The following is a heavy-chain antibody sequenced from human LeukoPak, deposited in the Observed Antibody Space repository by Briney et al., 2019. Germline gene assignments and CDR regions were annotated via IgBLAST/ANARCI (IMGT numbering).Heavy chain of an antibody. CDR2: IYYSGST. J-gene: IGHJ4*02. CDR3: ARDGEMGTIENYFDY. D-gene: IGHD5-24*01. Sequence: KPSETLSLTCTVSAGSISSSSYYWGWIRQPPGKGLEWFGSIYYSGSTHYNPSLKSRVTISVDTSKNQFSLKLSSVTAADTAVYYCARDGEMGTIENYFDYWGQGTLVTVSS. CDR1: AGSISSSSYY. V-gene: IGHV4-39*07.